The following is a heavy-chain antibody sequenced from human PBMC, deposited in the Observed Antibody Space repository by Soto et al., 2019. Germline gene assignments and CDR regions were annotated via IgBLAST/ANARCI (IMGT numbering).Heavy chain of an antibody. CDR3: ARGPTYYDILTGYWGYFDY. J-gene: IGHJ4*02. CDR1: GGSISSYY. CDR2: IYYSGST. D-gene: IGHD3-9*01. V-gene: IGHV4-59*01. Sequence: TSETLSLTCTVSGGSISSYYWSWIRQPPGKGLEWIGYIYYSGSTNYNPSLKSRVTISVDTSKNQFSLKLSSVTAADTAVYYCARGPTYYDILTGYWGYFDYWGQGTLVTVSS.